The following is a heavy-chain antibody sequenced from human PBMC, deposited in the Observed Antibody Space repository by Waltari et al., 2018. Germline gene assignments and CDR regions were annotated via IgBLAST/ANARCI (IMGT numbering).Heavy chain of an antibody. V-gene: IGHV1-69*14. CDR3: ARGLVTTDNYYYYMDV. D-gene: IGHD4-17*01. Sequence: QVQLVQSGAEVQKPGSPVKVSCQASGGTFSSDPITWVRRAHVQGLEGRVGICLIFGTANDAQKFKGRGRITADKATGTAYMELSSLGSEDTAVYYCARGLVTTDNYYYYMDVWGKGTTVTVSS. CDR2: ICLIFGTA. J-gene: IGHJ6*03. CDR1: GGTFSSDP.